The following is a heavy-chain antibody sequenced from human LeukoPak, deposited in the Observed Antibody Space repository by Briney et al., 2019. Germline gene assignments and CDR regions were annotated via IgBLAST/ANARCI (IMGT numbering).Heavy chain of an antibody. Sequence: KPSETLSLTCAVYGGSFSGYYWSWIRQPPGKGLEWIGEINHSGSTNYNPSLKSRVTISVDTSKNQFSLKLSSVTAADTAVYYCARAYSSSIFDYWGQGTLVTVSS. CDR2: INHSGST. CDR1: GGSFSGYY. D-gene: IGHD6-13*01. CDR3: ARAYSSSIFDY. V-gene: IGHV4-34*01. J-gene: IGHJ4*02.